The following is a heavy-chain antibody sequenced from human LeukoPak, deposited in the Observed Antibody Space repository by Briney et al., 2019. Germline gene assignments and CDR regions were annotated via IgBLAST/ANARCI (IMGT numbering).Heavy chain of an antibody. Sequence: GGSLRLSCAASGFTFSSYAMSWVRQAPGKGLEWVSTISGSGDSTYYADSVKGRFTISRDNSKNTLYLQMNSLRAEDTAVYYCAKAVAGTWTSFDYWGQGTLVTVSS. CDR3: AKAVAGTWTSFDY. CDR2: ISGSGDST. D-gene: IGHD6-19*01. CDR1: GFTFSSYA. V-gene: IGHV3-23*01. J-gene: IGHJ4*02.